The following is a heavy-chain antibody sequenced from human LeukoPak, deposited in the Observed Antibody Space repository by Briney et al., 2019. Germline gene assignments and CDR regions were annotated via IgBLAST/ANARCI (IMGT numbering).Heavy chain of an antibody. CDR1: GGTFSSYA. J-gene: IGHJ6*03. D-gene: IGHD2-2*01. V-gene: IGHV1-69*13. CDR3: ARVNVVVNYYYYYMDV. Sequence: GASVKVSCKASGGTFSSYAISWVRQAPGQGLEWMGGIIPIFGTANYAQRFQGRVTITADESTSTAYMELSSLRSEDTAVYYCARVNVVVNYYYYYMDVWGKGTTVTVSS. CDR2: IIPIFGTA.